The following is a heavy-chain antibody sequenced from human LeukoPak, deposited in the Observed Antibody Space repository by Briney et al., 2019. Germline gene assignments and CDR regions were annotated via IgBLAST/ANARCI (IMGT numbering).Heavy chain of an antibody. CDR3: ARGIESYGDYGY. V-gene: IGHV4-61*02. Sequence: PSETLSLTCTVSGGSISSGSYYWSWIRQPAGKGLEWIGRIYTSGSTNYNPSLKSRVTISIDTSKNQFSLKLSSLTAADTAIHYCARGIESYGDYGYWGQGILVTVSS. D-gene: IGHD4-17*01. J-gene: IGHJ4*02. CDR1: GGSISSGSYY. CDR2: IYTSGST.